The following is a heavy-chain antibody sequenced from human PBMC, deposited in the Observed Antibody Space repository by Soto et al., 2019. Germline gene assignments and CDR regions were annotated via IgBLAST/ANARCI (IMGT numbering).Heavy chain of an antibody. CDR3: ARARGYGDYDNYFDY. CDR1: GGSISSYY. V-gene: IGHV4-59*01. J-gene: IGHJ4*02. D-gene: IGHD4-17*01. Sequence: SETLSLTCTVSGGSISSYYWSWIRQPPGKGLEWIGYIYYSGSTNYNPSLKSRVTISVDTSKNQFSLKLSSVTAADTAVYYCARARGYGDYDNYFDYWGQGTLVTVSS. CDR2: IYYSGST.